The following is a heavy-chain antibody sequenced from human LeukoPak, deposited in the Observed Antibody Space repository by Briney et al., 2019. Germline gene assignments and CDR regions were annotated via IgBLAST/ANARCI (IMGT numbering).Heavy chain of an antibody. V-gene: IGHV1-69*13. CDR1: GGTFSSYA. CDR3: ARVFRYCSSTSCPPSYYYYGMDV. CDR2: IIPIFGTA. D-gene: IGHD2-2*01. J-gene: IGHJ6*02. Sequence: SVKVSCKASGGTFSSYAISWARQAPGQGVEWMGGIIPIFGTANYAQKFQGRVTITADETTSTAYMELSSLRSQDTAVYYCARVFRYCSSTSCPPSYYYYGMDVWGQGTTVTVSS.